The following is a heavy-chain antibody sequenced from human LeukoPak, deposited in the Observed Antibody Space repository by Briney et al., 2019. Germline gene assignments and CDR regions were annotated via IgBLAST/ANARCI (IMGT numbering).Heavy chain of an antibody. CDR3: ARDLVGYCSSTSCYGDRGFDY. D-gene: IGHD2-2*01. CDR2: IYYSGST. Sequence: SETLSLTCTVSGGSISSYYWSWIRQPPGKGLEWIGYIYYSGSTNYNPSLKSRVTISVDTSKNQFSLKLSSVTAADTAVYYCARDLVGYCSSTSCYGDRGFDYWGQGTLVTVSS. V-gene: IGHV4-59*12. J-gene: IGHJ4*02. CDR1: GGSISSYY.